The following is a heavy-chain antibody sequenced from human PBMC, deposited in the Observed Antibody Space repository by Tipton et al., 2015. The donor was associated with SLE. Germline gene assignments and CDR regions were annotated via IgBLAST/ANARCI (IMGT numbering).Heavy chain of an antibody. D-gene: IGHD3-22*01. J-gene: IGHJ4*02. Sequence: GLVKPSETLSLTCDVYGGFPRDYFWSWIRQPPGKGLEWIGEIDQSGSTNYNPSLKSRVTMSGDTSKNEFSLKLISVTAADTAVYYCVRGPRGSSGYPSWGRGTLVTVSS. CDR1: GGFPRDYF. CDR3: VRGPRGSSGYPS. CDR2: IDQSGST. V-gene: IGHV4-34*01.